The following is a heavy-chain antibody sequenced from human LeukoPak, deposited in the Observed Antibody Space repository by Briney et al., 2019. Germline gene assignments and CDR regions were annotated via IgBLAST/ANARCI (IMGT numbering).Heavy chain of an antibody. CDR3: ARVFSSSDEGWFDP. Sequence: GESLKISCKGSGYSFTSYWIGWVRQMPGKGLKWMGIIYPGDSDARYSPSFQGQVTISADKSISTAYLQWSSLKASDTAMYYCARVFSSSDEGWFDPWGQGTLVTVSS. J-gene: IGHJ5*02. CDR2: IYPGDSDA. V-gene: IGHV5-51*01. D-gene: IGHD6-13*01. CDR1: GYSFTSYW.